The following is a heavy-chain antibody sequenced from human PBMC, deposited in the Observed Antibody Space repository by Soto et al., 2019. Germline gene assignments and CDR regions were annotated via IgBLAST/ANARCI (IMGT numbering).Heavy chain of an antibody. Sequence: HPGGSLRLSCAASGFTFSNYPMHWVRQAPGKGLEWVALISYDGSNKYYADSVKGRFTISRDNSKNTLYLQMNSLRAEDTAVYYCATSGSWPYYFDYWGQGTLVTVSS. V-gene: IGHV3-30-3*01. D-gene: IGHD3-10*01. J-gene: IGHJ4*02. CDR2: ISYDGSNK. CDR1: GFTFSNYP. CDR3: ATSGSWPYYFDY.